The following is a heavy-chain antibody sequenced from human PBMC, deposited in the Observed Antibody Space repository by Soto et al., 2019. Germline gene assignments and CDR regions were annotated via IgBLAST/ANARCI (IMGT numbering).Heavy chain of an antibody. D-gene: IGHD2-21*02. Sequence: SETLSLTCTVSGGSISSGGYYWSWIRQHPGKGLEWIGYIYYSGSTYYNPSLKSRVTISVDTSKNQLSLKLSSVTAADTAVYNCARVCGGDCHHGMDVWGQGTTVTVSS. V-gene: IGHV4-31*03. CDR2: IYYSGST. CDR3: ARVCGGDCHHGMDV. J-gene: IGHJ6*02. CDR1: GGSISSGGYY.